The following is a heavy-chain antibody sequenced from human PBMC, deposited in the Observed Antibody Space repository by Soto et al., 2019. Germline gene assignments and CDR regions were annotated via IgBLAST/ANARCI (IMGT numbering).Heavy chain of an antibody. J-gene: IGHJ6*02. CDR2: IYSGGST. V-gene: IGHV3-53*01. D-gene: IGHD1-7*01. Sequence: GGSLRLSCAASGFTVSSNYMSWVRQAPGKGLEWVSVIYSGGSTYYADSVKGQFTISRDNSKNTLYLQMNSLRAEDTAVYYCARDLTNWNSPPHNYYYGMDVWGQGTTVTVSS. CDR1: GFTVSSNY. CDR3: ARDLTNWNSPPHNYYYGMDV.